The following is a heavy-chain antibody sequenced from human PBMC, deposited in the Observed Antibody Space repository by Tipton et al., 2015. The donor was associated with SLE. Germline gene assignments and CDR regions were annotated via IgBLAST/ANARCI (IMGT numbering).Heavy chain of an antibody. J-gene: IGHJ4*02. CDR3: AKDFNYDNADFN. CDR2: IDHSGST. D-gene: IGHD4-17*01. V-gene: IGHV4-4*02. Sequence: TLSLTCTVSGGSINSRNWWSWIRQPPGKGLEWIGEIDHSGSTNYNPSLESRVTISIDKTRNQFSLKLNSVTAADTAVYYCAKDFNYDNADFNWGQGKLVIVSS. CDR1: GGSINSRNW.